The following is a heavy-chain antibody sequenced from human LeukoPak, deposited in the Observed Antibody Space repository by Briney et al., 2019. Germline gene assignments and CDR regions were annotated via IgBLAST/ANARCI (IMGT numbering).Heavy chain of an antibody. CDR1: GFTFSSHA. Sequence: GGSLRLSCAASGFTFSSHAMSWVRQAPGKGLEWVSAISGSGGSTNYADSVKGRFTISRDNSKNTLYLQMNSLRAEDTAVYYCAKEMVRGVINVNYYYGMDVWGQGTTVTVSS. J-gene: IGHJ6*02. V-gene: IGHV3-23*01. CDR2: ISGSGGST. D-gene: IGHD3-10*01. CDR3: AKEMVRGVINVNYYYGMDV.